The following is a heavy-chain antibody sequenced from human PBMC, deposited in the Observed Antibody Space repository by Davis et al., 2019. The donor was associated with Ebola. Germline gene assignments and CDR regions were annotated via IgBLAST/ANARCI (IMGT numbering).Heavy chain of an antibody. Sequence: AASVKVSCKASGYTFTSYGISWVRQAPGQGLEWMGWISAYNGNTNYAQKLQGRVTMTTDTSTSTAYMELRSLRSDDTAVYYCARGARFLEWLHLDYWGQGTLVTVSS. V-gene: IGHV1-18*04. CDR2: ISAYNGNT. CDR1: GYTFTSYG. J-gene: IGHJ4*02. CDR3: ARGARFLEWLHLDY. D-gene: IGHD3-3*01.